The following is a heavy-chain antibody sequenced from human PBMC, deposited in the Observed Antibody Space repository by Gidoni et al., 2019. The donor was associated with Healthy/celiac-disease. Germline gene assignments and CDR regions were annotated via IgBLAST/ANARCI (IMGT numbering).Heavy chain of an antibody. D-gene: IGHD2-8*01. CDR3: ARGEGYCTNGVCYAEGYGMDV. CDR1: GYTFTGYY. Sequence: QVQLVQSGAEVKKPEASVKVSCKASGYTFTGYYMHWVRQAPGQGLEWMGWINPNSGGTNYAQKFQGWVTMTRDTSISTAYMELSRLRSDDTAVYYCARGEGYCTNGVCYAEGYGMDVWGQGTTVTVSS. J-gene: IGHJ6*02. V-gene: IGHV1-2*04. CDR2: INPNSGGT.